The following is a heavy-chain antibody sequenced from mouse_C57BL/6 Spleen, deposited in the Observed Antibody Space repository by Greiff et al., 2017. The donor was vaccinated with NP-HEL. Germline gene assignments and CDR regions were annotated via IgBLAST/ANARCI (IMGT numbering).Heavy chain of an antibody. CDR1: GYSITSGYY. V-gene: IGHV3-6*01. CDR3: VGILEAMDY. CDR2: ISYDGSN. Sequence: ESGPGLVKPSQSLSLTCSVTGYSITSGYYWNWIRQFPGNKLEWMGYISYDGSNNYNPSLKNRISITRDTAKNQFFLKLNSVTTEDTATYYCVGILEAMDYWGQGTSVTVSS. J-gene: IGHJ4*01.